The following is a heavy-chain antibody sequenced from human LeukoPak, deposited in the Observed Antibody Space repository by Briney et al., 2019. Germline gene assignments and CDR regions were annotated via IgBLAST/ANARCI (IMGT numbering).Heavy chain of an antibody. D-gene: IGHD5-12*01. J-gene: IGHJ5*02. Sequence: SETLSLTCTVSGGSISSYYWSWIRQPAGKGLEWIGRIYTSGSTNYNPSLKSRVTMSVDTSKNQFSLKLSSVTAADTAVYYCAREVIVATIGNWFDPWGQGTLVTVSS. V-gene: IGHV4-4*07. CDR1: GGSISSYY. CDR2: IYTSGST. CDR3: AREVIVATIGNWFDP.